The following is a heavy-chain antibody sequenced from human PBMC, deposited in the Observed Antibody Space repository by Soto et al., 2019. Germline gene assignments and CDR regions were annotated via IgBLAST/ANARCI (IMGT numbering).Heavy chain of an antibody. V-gene: IGHV1-69*12. CDR1: GGPYSSYA. CDR3: ARPQLASGYGMDV. J-gene: IGHJ6*02. CDR2: IIPIFGTA. Sequence: QVQLVQCGAEVKKPGSSVKVSCKASGGPYSSYAISWVRQAHGQGLEWMGGIIPIFGTANYAQKFQGRVTITADEFTSTAYMGLSSLRSEDTAVYYCARPQLASGYGMDVWGQGTTVTVSS. D-gene: IGHD6-13*01.